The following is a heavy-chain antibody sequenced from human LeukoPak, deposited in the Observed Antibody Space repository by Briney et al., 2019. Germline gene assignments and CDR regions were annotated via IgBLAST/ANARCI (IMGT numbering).Heavy chain of an antibody. D-gene: IGHD6-6*01. CDR1: GYTFPSYD. V-gene: IGHV1-8*01. J-gene: IGHJ4*02. Sequence: GASVKVSCKASGYTFPSYDINWVRQATGQGLEWMGWMNPNSGNTGYAQKFHGRVTMTRNTSISTAYRELSSLRSEDTAVYYCARGNPHQDSSSEYVYWGQGTLVTVSS. CDR3: ARGNPHQDSSSEYVY. CDR2: MNPNSGNT.